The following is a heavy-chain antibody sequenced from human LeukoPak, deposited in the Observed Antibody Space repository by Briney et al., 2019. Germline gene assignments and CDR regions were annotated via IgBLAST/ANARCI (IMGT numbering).Heavy chain of an antibody. Sequence: GGSLRLSCAASGFTFSSYSMNWVRQAPGKGLEWVSSISSSSSYIYYADSVKGRFTISRDNAKNSLYLQMNSLRAEDTAVYYCARGRGYNWNRWDAFDIWGQGTMVTVSS. V-gene: IGHV3-21*01. CDR2: ISSSSSYI. CDR3: ARGRGYNWNRWDAFDI. D-gene: IGHD1-1*01. J-gene: IGHJ3*02. CDR1: GFTFSSYS.